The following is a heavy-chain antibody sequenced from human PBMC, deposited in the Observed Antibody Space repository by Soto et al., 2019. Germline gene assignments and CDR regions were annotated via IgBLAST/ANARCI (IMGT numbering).Heavy chain of an antibody. CDR1: GFTFSSYA. V-gene: IGHV3-30-3*01. J-gene: IGHJ3*02. CDR3: ARGLGLDAFDI. Sequence: RGSLRLSCAASGFTFSSYAMHWVRQAPGKGLEWVAVISYDGSNKYYADSVKGRFTISRDNSKNTLYLQMNSLRAEDTAVYYCARGLGLDAFDIWGQGTMVTVSS. CDR2: ISYDGSNK.